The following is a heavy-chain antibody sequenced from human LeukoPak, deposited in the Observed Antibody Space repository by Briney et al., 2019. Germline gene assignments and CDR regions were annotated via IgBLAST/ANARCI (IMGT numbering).Heavy chain of an antibody. J-gene: IGHJ4*02. CDR3: ARLDDYYDSSGYPSPFDY. V-gene: IGHV5-51*01. CDR2: IYPGDSDT. Sequence: GESLKISCKGSGYGFTSYWIGWVRQMPGKGLEWMGIIYPGDSDTRYSPSFQGQVTMSADESISTAYLQWSSLKASDTAMYYCARLDDYYDSSGYPSPFDYWGQGTLVTVSS. D-gene: IGHD3-22*01. CDR1: GYGFTSYW.